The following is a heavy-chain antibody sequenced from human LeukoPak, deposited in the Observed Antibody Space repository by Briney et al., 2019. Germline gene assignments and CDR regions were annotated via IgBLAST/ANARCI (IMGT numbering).Heavy chain of an antibody. CDR3: AKDTGAAAIYYMDV. CDR2: IKQDGNEK. Sequence: PGGSLRLSCAASGFTFRTYWMSWVRQAPGKGLGWVANIKQDGNEKYYVDSVKGRFTISRDNAKNSLDLQMNSLRAEDTAVYYCAKDTGAAAIYYMDVWGKGTTVTISS. D-gene: IGHD6-13*01. V-gene: IGHV3-7*03. CDR1: GFTFRTYW. J-gene: IGHJ6*03.